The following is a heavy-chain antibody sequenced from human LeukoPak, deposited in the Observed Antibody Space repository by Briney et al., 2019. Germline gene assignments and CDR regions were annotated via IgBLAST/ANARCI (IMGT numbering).Heavy chain of an antibody. Sequence: GGSLRLSCAASGFTFSSYAMSWVRQAPGKGLEWVSSISGSGGSTYYADSVKGRFTISRDNSKNTLYLQMNSLRAEDTAVYYCAKFPTGTRAIDIWGQGTMVTVSS. J-gene: IGHJ3*02. D-gene: IGHD1-7*01. V-gene: IGHV3-23*01. CDR3: AKFPTGTRAIDI. CDR2: ISGSGGST. CDR1: GFTFSSYA.